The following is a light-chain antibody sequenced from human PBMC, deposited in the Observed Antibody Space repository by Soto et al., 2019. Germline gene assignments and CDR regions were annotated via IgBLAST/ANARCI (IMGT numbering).Light chain of an antibody. CDR3: QQYNNWPIT. J-gene: IGKJ5*01. V-gene: IGKV3-15*01. Sequence: EIVLTQSPATLSVSPGERASLSCRASQTVGSNLAWYQQKPGQTPRLLIYGVSTRAADIAARFSGSGSGTDFTLTISILQSEDFAVYYCQQYNNWPITFGQGTRLEIK. CDR2: GVS. CDR1: QTVGSN.